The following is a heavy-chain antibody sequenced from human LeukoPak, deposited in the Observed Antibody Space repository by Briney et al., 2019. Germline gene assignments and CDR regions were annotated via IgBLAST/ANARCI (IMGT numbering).Heavy chain of an antibody. CDR3: ARGGDYGGRYFDY. J-gene: IGHJ4*02. V-gene: IGHV4-34*01. CDR1: GGSFSGYY. Sequence: PSETLSLTCAVYGGSFSGYYWSWIRQPPGKGLEWIGEINHSGSTNYNPSLKSRVTISVDTSKNQFSLKLSSVTAADTAVYYCARGGDYGGRYFDYWGQGTLVTVSS. D-gene: IGHD4-23*01. CDR2: INHSGST.